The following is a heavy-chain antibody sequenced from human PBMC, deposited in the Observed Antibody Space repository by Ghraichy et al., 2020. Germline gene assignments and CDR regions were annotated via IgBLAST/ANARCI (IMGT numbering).Heavy chain of an antibody. CDR2: IKKDGSEK. CDR1: GFIFSGYW. CDR3: ARDLGGGWYFDY. V-gene: IGHV3-7*01. J-gene: IGHJ4*02. Sequence: GGSLRLSCAASGFIFSGYWMTWVRQAPGKGPEWVANIKKDGSEKYYVDSVKGRFTISRDNAKNSLYLQMNSLRAEDTAVYYCARDLGGGWYFDYRGQGALVTVSS. D-gene: IGHD6-19*01.